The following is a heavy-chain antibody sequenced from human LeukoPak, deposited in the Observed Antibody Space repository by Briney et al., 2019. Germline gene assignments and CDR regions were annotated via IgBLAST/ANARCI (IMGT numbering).Heavy chain of an antibody. Sequence: GGSLRLSCAASGFTFSSYGMSWVRQAPGKGLKWVSSISSTSAYIYYAESVKGRFSISRDNVDNVVHLQMSSLRNEDTAFYYCARVAVAGPTGWFDSWGQGTLVTVSS. CDR2: ISSTSAYI. CDR3: ARVAVAGPTGWFDS. D-gene: IGHD6-19*01. J-gene: IGHJ5*01. CDR1: GFTFSSYG. V-gene: IGHV3-21*04.